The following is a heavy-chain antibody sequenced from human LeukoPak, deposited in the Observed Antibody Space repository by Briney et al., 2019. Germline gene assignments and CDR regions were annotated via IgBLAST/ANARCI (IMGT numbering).Heavy chain of an antibody. D-gene: IGHD1-26*01. J-gene: IGHJ6*03. CDR3: ATTTKRGELPNYYYYYMDV. V-gene: IGHV1-24*01. CDR1: GYTLTELS. Sequence: GASVKVSCKVSGYTLTELSMHWVRQAPGKGLEWMGGFDPEDGETIYAQKFQGRVTMTEDTSTDTAYMELSSLRSEDTAVYYCATTTKRGELPNYYYYYMDVWGRGTTVTVSS. CDR2: FDPEDGET.